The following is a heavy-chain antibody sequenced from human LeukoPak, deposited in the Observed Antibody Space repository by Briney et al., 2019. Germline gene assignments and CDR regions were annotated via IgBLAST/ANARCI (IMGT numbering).Heavy chain of an antibody. V-gene: IGHV3-48*04. Sequence: GGSLRLSCAASGFTFSSFSMNWVRQAPGKGLEWVSYISSSGTTIYYADSVKGRFTISRDNAKKLLYLQMNSLRAEDTAVYYCARDLPDVLTGYSDLAFDIWGQGTMVTVSS. CDR3: ARDLPDVLTGYSDLAFDI. CDR2: ISSSGTTI. CDR1: GFTFSSFS. J-gene: IGHJ3*02. D-gene: IGHD3-9*01.